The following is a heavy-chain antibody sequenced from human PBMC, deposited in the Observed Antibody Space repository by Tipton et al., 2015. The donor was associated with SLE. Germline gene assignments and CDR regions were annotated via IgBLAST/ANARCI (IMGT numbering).Heavy chain of an antibody. CDR1: GFTFSSYA. V-gene: IGHV3-30*04. CDR3: ARDDDFWTGYSKEYYYMDV. D-gene: IGHD3/OR15-3a*01. Sequence: SLRLSCAASGFTFSSYAMHWVRQAPGKGLEWVAVISYDGSNKYYADSVKGRFTISRDNSKNTLYLQMNSLRAEDTAVYYCARDDDFWTGYSKEYYYMDVWGKGTTVTVSS. CDR2: ISYDGSNK. J-gene: IGHJ6*03.